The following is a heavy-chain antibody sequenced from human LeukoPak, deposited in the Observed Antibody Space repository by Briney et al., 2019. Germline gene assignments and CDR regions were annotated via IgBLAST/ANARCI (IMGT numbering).Heavy chain of an antibody. CDR1: GFTFSSYA. J-gene: IGHJ4*02. D-gene: IGHD2-2*02. Sequence: PGGSLRLSCAASGFTFSSYAMSWVRQAPGKGLEWVSAISGSGGSTYCADSVKGRFTISRDNSKNTLYLQMNSLRAEDTAVYYCAKTQARYCSSTSCYTDDYWGQGTLVTVSS. V-gene: IGHV3-23*01. CDR3: AKTQARYCSSTSCYTDDY. CDR2: ISGSGGST.